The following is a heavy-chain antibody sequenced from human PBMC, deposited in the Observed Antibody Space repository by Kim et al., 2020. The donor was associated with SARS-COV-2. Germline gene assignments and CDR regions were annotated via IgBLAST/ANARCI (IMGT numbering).Heavy chain of an antibody. D-gene: IGHD6-13*01. V-gene: IGHV4-59*01. CDR3: ARSEGRGCWHQLDY. CDR1: SDSISSYY. Sequence: SETLSLTCSVSSDSISSYYWSWVRQLPGKELEWLGHIFYSGSTDYNPPLKNRVAISWDTSKNEFSLELTSVTAADTAVYFCARSEGRGCWHQLDYWGQG. CDR2: IFYSGST. J-gene: IGHJ4*02.